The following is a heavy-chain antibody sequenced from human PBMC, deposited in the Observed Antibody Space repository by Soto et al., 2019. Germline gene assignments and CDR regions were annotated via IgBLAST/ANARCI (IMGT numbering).Heavy chain of an antibody. CDR2: IYYSGST. J-gene: IGHJ4*02. Sequence: QVQLQESGPGLVKPSQTLSLTCTVSGGSISSGGYYWSWIRQHPGKGLEWIGYIYYSGSTYYNPSLKRRVTISGDTSKNQFSLKLSSVTAADTAVYYCASGARGGNTFDYWGQGTLVTVSS. D-gene: IGHD2-15*01. CDR3: ASGARGGNTFDY. V-gene: IGHV4-31*03. CDR1: GGSISSGGYY.